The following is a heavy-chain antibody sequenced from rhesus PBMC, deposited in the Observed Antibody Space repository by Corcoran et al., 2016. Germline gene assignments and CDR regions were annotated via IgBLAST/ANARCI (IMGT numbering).Heavy chain of an antibody. CDR1: GGSISGYY. V-gene: IGHV4-73*01. CDR2: IYDNRERT. D-gene: IGHD4-29*01. CDR3: ARDVGVASPFDY. J-gene: IGHJ4*01. Sequence: QVKLQQWGEGLVKPSETLSLTCAVYGGSISGYYWSWIRQPPGKGLEWIGNIYDNRERTNCTPSLSTRVPIAKHTSKSQFSLTVSSVAAADTAVYYCARDVGVASPFDYWDQGVLVIVSS.